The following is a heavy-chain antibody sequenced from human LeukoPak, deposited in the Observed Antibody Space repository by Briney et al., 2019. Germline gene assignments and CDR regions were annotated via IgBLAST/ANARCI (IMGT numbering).Heavy chain of an antibody. CDR1: GFTFSSYW. CDR2: IKKDGSEK. V-gene: IGHV3-7*01. CDR3: ARGTPSGVDI. J-gene: IGHJ3*02. D-gene: IGHD3-10*01. Sequence: GGSLRLSCAPSGFTFSSYWMSWVRQAPGKGLEWVANIKKDGSEKYYVDSVKGRFAISRDNAKKLVYLQMNSLRAEDTALYYCARGTPSGVDIWGQGTMVTVSS.